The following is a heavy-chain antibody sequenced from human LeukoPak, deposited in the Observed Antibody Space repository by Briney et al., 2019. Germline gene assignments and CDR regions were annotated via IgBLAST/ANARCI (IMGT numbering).Heavy chain of an antibody. CDR2: IYYSGST. CDR3: ARARGGHRGYDYEISVLDY. J-gene: IGHJ4*02. CDR1: GGSISSGGYY. Sequence: PSRTLSLTCTVSGGSISSGGYYWSWIRQHPGKGLEWIGYIYYSGSTYYNPSLKSRVTISVDTSKNQFSLKLSSVTAADTAVYYCARARGGHRGYDYEISVLDYWGQGTLVTVSS. D-gene: IGHD5-12*01. V-gene: IGHV4-31*03.